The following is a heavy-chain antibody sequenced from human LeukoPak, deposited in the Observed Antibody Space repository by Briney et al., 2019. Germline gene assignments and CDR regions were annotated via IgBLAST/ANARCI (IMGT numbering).Heavy chain of an antibody. J-gene: IGHJ4*02. Sequence: ASVKVSCKASGYTFTSYDINWVRQATGQGLEWMGWMNPNSGNTGYAQKFQGRVTMTRNTSISTAYMELSSLRFEDTAVYYCARGPTAAAGSSSHFDYWGQGTLVTVYS. CDR2: MNPNSGNT. CDR1: GYTFTSYD. D-gene: IGHD6-13*01. CDR3: ARGPTAAAGSSSHFDY. V-gene: IGHV1-8*01.